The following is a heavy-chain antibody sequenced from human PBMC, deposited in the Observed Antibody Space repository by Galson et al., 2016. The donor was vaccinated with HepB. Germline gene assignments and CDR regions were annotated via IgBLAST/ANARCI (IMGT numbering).Heavy chain of an antibody. CDR1: GFSVSTSY. V-gene: IGHV3-53*04. D-gene: IGHD2-15*01. Sequence: SLRLSCAATGFSVSTSYMSWVRQAPGKGLECVSIIYNDGNAFYSTSVRGRFTTSRHTSDNIVYLQMNSLKTEDTAVYYCATAYCNGGTCPMWAAFDLWGLGTKVTVSS. CDR3: ATAYCNGGTCPMWAAFDL. J-gene: IGHJ3*01. CDR2: IYNDGNA.